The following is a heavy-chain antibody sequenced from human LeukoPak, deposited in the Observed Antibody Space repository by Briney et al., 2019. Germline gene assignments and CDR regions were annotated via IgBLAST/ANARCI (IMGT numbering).Heavy chain of an antibody. J-gene: IGHJ4*02. V-gene: IGHV4-4*02. D-gene: IGHD6-13*01. CDR1: GGSISSSNW. Sequence: SGTLSLTCAVSGGSISSSNWWSWVRQPPGKGLEWIGEIYHSGSTNYNPSLKSRVTISVDKSKNQFSLKLSSVTAADTAVYYCARTYSSSWGIIDYWGQGTLVTVSS. CDR3: ARTYSSSWGIIDY. CDR2: IYHSGST.